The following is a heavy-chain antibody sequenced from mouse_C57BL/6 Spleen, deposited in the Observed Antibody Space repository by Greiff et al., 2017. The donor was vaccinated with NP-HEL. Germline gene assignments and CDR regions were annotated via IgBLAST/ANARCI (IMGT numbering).Heavy chain of an antibody. D-gene: IGHD1-1*01. J-gene: IGHJ2*01. V-gene: IGHV1-82*01. CDR2: IYPGDGDT. CDR1: GYAFSSSW. Sequence: QVQLKESGPELVKPGASVKISCKASGYAFSSSWMNWVKQRPGKGLEWIGRIYPGDGDTNYNGKFKGKATLTADKSSSTAYMQLSSLTSEDSAVYFCARDITTVVAPYYFDYWGQGTTLTVSS. CDR3: ARDITTVVAPYYFDY.